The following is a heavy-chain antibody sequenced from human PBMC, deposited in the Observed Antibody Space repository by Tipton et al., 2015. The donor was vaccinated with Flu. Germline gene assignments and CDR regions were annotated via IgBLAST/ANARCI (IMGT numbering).Heavy chain of an antibody. Sequence: TLSLTCTVSGASISSESYYWGWIRQPPGKGLEWIGNIYLIGSTNYNPSLKSRVTISMDTSSNHFAMKLSSVTAADSAVSYCVRDVPWDGNLEAFDLWGQGTMDT. J-gene: IGHJ3*01. V-gene: IGHV4-39*06. D-gene: IGHD1-26*01. CDR2: IYLIGST. CDR1: GASISSESYY. CDR3: VRDVPWDGNLEAFDL.